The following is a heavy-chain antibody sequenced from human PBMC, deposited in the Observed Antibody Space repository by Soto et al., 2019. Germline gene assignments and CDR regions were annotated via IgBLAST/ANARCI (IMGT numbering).Heavy chain of an antibody. CDR1: GYTFTSYA. CDR3: ARSVVVVTALDY. J-gene: IGHJ4*02. CDR2: INAGNGNT. D-gene: IGHD2-21*02. Sequence: QVQLVQSGAEEKKPGASVKVSCKASGYTFTSYAMHWVRQAPGQRLEWMGWINAGNGNTKYSQKFQGRVTMTRDTAASTAYRALSSLRSEDTAVYYCARSVVVVTALDYWGQGTLVTVSS. V-gene: IGHV1-3*05.